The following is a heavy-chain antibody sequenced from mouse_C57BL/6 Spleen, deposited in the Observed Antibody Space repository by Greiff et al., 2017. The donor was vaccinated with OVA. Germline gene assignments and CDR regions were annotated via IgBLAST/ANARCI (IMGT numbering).Heavy chain of an antibody. J-gene: IGHJ2*01. V-gene: IGHV1-69*01. CDR2: IDPSDSYT. D-gene: IGHD1-1*01. Sequence: QVQLKQPGAELVMPGASVKLSCKASGYTFTSYWMHWVKQRPGQGLEWIGEIDPSDSYTNYNQKFKGKSTLTVDKSSSTAYMQLSSLTSEDSAVYYCARQHYGSRSFDYWGQGTTLTVSS. CDR1: GYTFTSYW. CDR3: ARQHYGSRSFDY.